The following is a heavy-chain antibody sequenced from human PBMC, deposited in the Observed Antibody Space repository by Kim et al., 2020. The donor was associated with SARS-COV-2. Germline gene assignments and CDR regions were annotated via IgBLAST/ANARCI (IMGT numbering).Heavy chain of an antibody. D-gene: IGHD3-10*01. CDR3: ARNRGVNGHDWYFDP. CDR1: GFTFSSFR. V-gene: IGHV3-74*01. Sequence: GGSLRLSCAASGFTFSSFRMHWVRQVPGKGLVWVSRINGAASYSGYADAVKGRFTSSRDNAKNTQYLQMNMLTPEDTAVYYCARNRGVNGHDWYFDPCGRGTLVSVPS. J-gene: IGHJ2*01. CDR2: INGAASYS.